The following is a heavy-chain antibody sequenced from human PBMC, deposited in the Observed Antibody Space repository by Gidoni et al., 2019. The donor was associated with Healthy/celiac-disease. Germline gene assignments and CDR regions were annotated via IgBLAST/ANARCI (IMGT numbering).Heavy chain of an antibody. CDR3: ARVGYDSSGYHVPYWYFDL. CDR2: ISSSGSTI. V-gene: IGHV3-48*03. J-gene: IGHJ2*01. D-gene: IGHD3-22*01. CDR1: GFTFSSYE. Sequence: EVQLVESGGGLVQPGGSLRLSCAASGFTFSSYEMNWVRQAPGKGLEWVSYISSSGSTIYYADSVKGRFTISRDNAKNSLYLQMNSLRAEDTAVYYCARVGYDSSGYHVPYWYFDLWGRGTLVTVSS.